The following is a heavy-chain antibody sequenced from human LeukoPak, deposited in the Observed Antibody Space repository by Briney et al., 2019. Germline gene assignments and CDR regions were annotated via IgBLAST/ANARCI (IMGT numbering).Heavy chain of an antibody. D-gene: IGHD3-22*01. CDR3: AREFVGDYSHSSDYSDTFFDY. J-gene: IGHJ4*02. CDR2: ISAYNDNT. Sequence: ASVKVSCKASGYTFTSYGISWVRQAPGQGLEWMGWISAYNDNTNYAQNLQDRVTMTTDTSTSTAYMELRSLRSDDAAVYYCAREFVGDYSHSSDYSDTFFDYWGQETLVTVSS. V-gene: IGHV1-18*01. CDR1: GYTFTSYG.